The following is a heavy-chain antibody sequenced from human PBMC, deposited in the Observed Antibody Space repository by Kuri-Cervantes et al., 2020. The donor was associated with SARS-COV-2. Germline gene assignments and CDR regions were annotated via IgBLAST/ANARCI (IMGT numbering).Heavy chain of an antibody. Sequence: GESLKISCAASGFTFSSYAMNWVRQAPGKGLEWVSSISSSSSYIYYADSVKGRFTISRDNAKNSLYLQMNSLRAEDTAVYYWARDPGRPMGDIFTEAFDIWGQGTMVTVSS. V-gene: IGHV3-21*01. CDR3: ARDPGRPMGDIFTEAFDI. D-gene: IGHD3-9*01. CDR1: GFTFSSYA. J-gene: IGHJ3*02. CDR2: ISSSSSYI.